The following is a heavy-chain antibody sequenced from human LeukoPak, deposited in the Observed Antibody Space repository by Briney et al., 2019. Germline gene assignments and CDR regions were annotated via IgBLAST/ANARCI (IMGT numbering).Heavy chain of an antibody. Sequence: SETLSLTCAVYGGSFSGYYWSWIRQPPGKGLEWIGEINHSGSTNYNPSLKSRVTISVDTSKNQFYLKLSSVTAADTAVYYCARSGRRAYYYYGMDVWGQGTTVTVSS. CDR3: ARSGRRAYYYYGMDV. CDR2: INHSGST. CDR1: GGSFSGYY. V-gene: IGHV4-34*01. D-gene: IGHD2-15*01. J-gene: IGHJ6*02.